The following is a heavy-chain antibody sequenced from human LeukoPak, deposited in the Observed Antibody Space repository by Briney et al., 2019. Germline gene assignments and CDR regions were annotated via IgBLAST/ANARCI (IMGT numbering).Heavy chain of an antibody. CDR2: IYYSGST. CDR3: ARQGLYSSGRLDY. D-gene: IGHD6-19*01. CDR1: GGSISSSSYY. J-gene: IGHJ4*02. V-gene: IGHV4-39*01. Sequence: PSETLSLTCTVSGGSISSSSYYWGWIRQPPGKGLEWIGSIYYSGSTYYNPSLKSRVTISVDTSKNQFSLKLSSVTAADTAVYYCARQGLYSSGRLDYWGQGTLVTVSS.